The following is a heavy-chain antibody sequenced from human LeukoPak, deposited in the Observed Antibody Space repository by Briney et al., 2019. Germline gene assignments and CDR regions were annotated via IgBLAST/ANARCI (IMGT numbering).Heavy chain of an antibody. J-gene: IGHJ4*02. CDR3: ARVARGSDY. D-gene: IGHD3-10*01. Sequence: PSETLSLTCTVSGYSISSGYYWGWIRQPPGKGLEWIGSIYHSGSTYYNPSLKSRVTISVDTSKNQFSLKLSSVTAADTAVYYCARVARGSDYWGQGTLVTVSS. CDR2: IYHSGST. V-gene: IGHV4-38-2*02. CDR1: GYSISSGYY.